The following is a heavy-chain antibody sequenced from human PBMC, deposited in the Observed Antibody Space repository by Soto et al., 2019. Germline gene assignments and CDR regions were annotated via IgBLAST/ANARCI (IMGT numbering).Heavy chain of an antibody. CDR1: GGSISISNW. CDR2: ILHTGST. CDR3: ARSDYGDSNSQFFDY. D-gene: IGHD4-17*01. V-gene: IGHV4-4*02. Sequence: SETLSLTCGVSGGSISISNWWNWVRQTPEKGLEWIGQILHTGSTNYNPSLKTRVTMSIDKSKNQFSLELTSVSAADTALYFCARSDYGDSNSQFFDYWGQGTLVTVSS. J-gene: IGHJ4*02.